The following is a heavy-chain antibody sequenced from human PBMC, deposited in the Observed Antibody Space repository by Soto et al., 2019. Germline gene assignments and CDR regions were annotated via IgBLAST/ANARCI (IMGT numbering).Heavy chain of an antibody. V-gene: IGHV3-7*03. Sequence: EVQLVESGGGLVQPGGSLRLSCAASGFTFNSYYMSWVLQAPGGGLEWVANIKPDGSEKYYVDSVEGRFTISGDNARNSLFLTMNSLRAEDSAVYYCVRDWRDGYAHSFNHWVQGTPVTVSS. J-gene: IGHJ4*02. D-gene: IGHD5-12*01. CDR1: GFTFNSYY. CDR2: IKPDGSEK. CDR3: VRDWRDGYAHSFNH.